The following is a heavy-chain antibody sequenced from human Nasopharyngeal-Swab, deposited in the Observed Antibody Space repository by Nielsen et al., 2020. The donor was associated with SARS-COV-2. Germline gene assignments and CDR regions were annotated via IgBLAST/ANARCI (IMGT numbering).Heavy chain of an antibody. CDR3: ARDEAYDILTGDAFDI. D-gene: IGHD3-9*01. CDR1: GFTFSSYW. J-gene: IGHJ3*02. V-gene: IGHV3-7*01. Sequence: GESLKISCAASGFTFSSYWMSWVRQAPGKGLEWVANIKEDGSDKYHVDSVKGRFTISRDNSKNTLYLQMNSLRAEDTAVYYCARDEAYDILTGDAFDIWGQGTMVTVSS. CDR2: IKEDGSDK.